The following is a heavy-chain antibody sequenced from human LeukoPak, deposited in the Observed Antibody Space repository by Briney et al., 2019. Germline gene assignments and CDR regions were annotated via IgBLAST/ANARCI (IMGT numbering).Heavy chain of an antibody. CDR1: GGSFSGYY. D-gene: IGHD4-23*01. Sequence: SETLSLTCAVYGGSFSGYYWSWIRQPPGKGLEWIGEINHSGSTNYNPSLKSRVTISVDTSKNQFSLKLSSVTAADTAVYYCARVGKRVKLNWFDPWGQGTLVTVSS. CDR2: INHSGST. J-gene: IGHJ5*02. V-gene: IGHV4-34*01. CDR3: ARVGKRVKLNWFDP.